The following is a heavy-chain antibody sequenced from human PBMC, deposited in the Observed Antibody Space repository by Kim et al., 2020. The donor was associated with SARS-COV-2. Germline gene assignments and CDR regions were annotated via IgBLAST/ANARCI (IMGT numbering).Heavy chain of an antibody. D-gene: IGHD3-10*01. CDR2: ET. CDR3: ATEILWFGES. V-gene: IGHV1-24*01. Sequence: ETIYAQKFQGRVTMTEDTSTDTAYMELSSLRSEDTAVYYCATEILWFGESWGQGTLVTVSS. J-gene: IGHJ4*02.